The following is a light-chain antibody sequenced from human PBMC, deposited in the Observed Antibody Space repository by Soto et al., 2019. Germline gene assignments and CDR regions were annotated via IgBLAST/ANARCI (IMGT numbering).Light chain of an antibody. V-gene: IGLV2-14*01. CDR2: EVT. J-gene: IGLJ2*01. CDR3: SSFTISDTLL. Sequence: QSALTQPASVSGSPGQSITISCTGSDSDIGTYNYVSWYQHLPGKAPRLIIYEVTNRPSGISNRFSGSKSGNTASLTISGLQAEDDADYYCSSFTISDTLLFGGGTKLTV. CDR1: DSDIGTYNY.